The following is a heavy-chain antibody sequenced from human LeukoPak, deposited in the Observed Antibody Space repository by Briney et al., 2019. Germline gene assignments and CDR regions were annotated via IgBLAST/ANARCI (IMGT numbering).Heavy chain of an antibody. Sequence: PGGSLRLSCAASGFTFSGYAMNWVRQAPGKGLEWVSFISGSGDTTYYADSVKGRFTISRDSSKNTLYLQMSSLRAEDTAVYYCAKSRGESRGASNYWGEGTLVTVSS. CDR3: AKSRGESRGASNY. CDR1: GFTFSGYA. J-gene: IGHJ4*02. D-gene: IGHD1-26*01. V-gene: IGHV3-23*01. CDR2: ISGSGDTT.